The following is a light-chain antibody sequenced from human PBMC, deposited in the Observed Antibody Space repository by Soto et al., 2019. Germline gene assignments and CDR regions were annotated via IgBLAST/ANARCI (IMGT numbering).Light chain of an antibody. V-gene: IGLV1-40*01. CDR2: GNS. J-gene: IGLJ3*02. Sequence: QSVLTQPPSVSGAPGPRVTISCTGSSSNIGAGYDVHWYQQLPGTAPKLIIYGNSNRPSGVPDRFSGSKSGTSASLSITGLQAEDEADYYCQSYDSSLSGWVFGGGTKVTVL. CDR3: QSYDSSLSGWV. CDR1: SSNIGAGYD.